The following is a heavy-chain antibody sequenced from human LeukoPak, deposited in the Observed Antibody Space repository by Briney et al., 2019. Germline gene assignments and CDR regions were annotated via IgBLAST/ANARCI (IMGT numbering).Heavy chain of an antibody. CDR2: INPNTGGT. D-gene: IGHD4-17*01. V-gene: IGHV1-2*02. CDR1: GYTFNGYY. Sequence: GASVKVSCKASGYTFNGYYIHWVRQATGQGLEWMGWINPNTGGTNYAQKFQGRVTMTRDTSIRTAHMELSRLRSDDTAVFYCARGIYGDYYMDVWGKGTTVTISS. CDR3: ARGIYGDYYMDV. J-gene: IGHJ6*03.